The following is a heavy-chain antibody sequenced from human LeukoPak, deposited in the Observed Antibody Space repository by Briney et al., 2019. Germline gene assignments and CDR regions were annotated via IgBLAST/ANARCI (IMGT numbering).Heavy chain of an antibody. V-gene: IGHV1-24*01. CDR3: ATNRHCGGDCYSPSRY. CDR2: FDPEDGET. D-gene: IGHD2-21*02. CDR1: GYTLTELS. Sequence: ASVKVSCKVSGYTLTELSMHWVRQAPGKGLEWMGGFDPEDGETIYAQKFQGRVTLTEDTSTGTAYMELTSLRSEDTAVYYCATNRHCGGDCYSPSRYWGQGTLVTASS. J-gene: IGHJ4*02.